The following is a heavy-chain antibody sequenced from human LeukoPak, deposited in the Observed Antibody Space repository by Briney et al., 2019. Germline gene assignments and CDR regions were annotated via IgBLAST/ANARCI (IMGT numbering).Heavy chain of an antibody. CDR2: ISGSGGST. D-gene: IGHD1-26*01. CDR1: GVTFSSDA. J-gene: IGHJ4*02. Sequence: GGALRLSCAASGVTFSSDAMSWVREAPREGLEWVSAISGSGGSTYYADSVKGRFTISRDNSKNTLYLQMNSLRAEDTAVYYCAKDSVGASQLLYDYWGQGTLVTVSS. V-gene: IGHV3-23*01. CDR3: AKDSVGASQLLYDY.